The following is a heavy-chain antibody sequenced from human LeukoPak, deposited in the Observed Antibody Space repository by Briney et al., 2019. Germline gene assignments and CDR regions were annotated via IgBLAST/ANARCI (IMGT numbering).Heavy chain of an antibody. Sequence: ASVKVSCKASGYTFTSYGISWVRQAPGQGLEWMGWINAYNGNTNYAQKLQGRVTMTTDTSTSTAYMELRSLRSDDTAVYYCARDRLTYYYDSSGYQTFDYWGQGTLVTVSS. CDR2: INAYNGNT. J-gene: IGHJ4*02. CDR1: GYTFTSYG. V-gene: IGHV1-18*01. CDR3: ARDRLTYYYDSSGYQTFDY. D-gene: IGHD3-22*01.